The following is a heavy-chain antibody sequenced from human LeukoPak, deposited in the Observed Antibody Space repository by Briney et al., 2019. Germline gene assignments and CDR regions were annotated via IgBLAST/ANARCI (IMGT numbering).Heavy chain of an antibody. Sequence: PSETLSLTCTVSGGSISSYYWSWIRQPPGKGLEWIGYIYYSGSTNYNPSLKSRLTISVDTSKNQFSLKLSSVTAADTAVYYCARGRGGYKNGGFDYWGQGTLVPVSS. J-gene: IGHJ4*02. D-gene: IGHD5-24*01. CDR1: GGSISSYY. CDR2: IYYSGST. CDR3: ARGRGGYKNGGFDY. V-gene: IGHV4-59*01.